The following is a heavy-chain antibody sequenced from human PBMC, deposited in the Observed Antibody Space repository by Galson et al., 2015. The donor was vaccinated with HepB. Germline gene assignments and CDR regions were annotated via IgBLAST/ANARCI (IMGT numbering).Heavy chain of an antibody. CDR1: GGSISGYY. D-gene: IGHD5-18*01. Sequence: SETLSLTCTVSGGSISGYYWSWVRQPPGKGLEWIGYIFYSGSTNYNPSLKSRVTISLDTSKNQFSLKLSSVTAADTAVYYCARHLRGYSYGPYDNWGQGTLVTVSS. J-gene: IGHJ4*02. CDR2: IFYSGST. V-gene: IGHV4-59*08. CDR3: ARHLRGYSYGPYDN.